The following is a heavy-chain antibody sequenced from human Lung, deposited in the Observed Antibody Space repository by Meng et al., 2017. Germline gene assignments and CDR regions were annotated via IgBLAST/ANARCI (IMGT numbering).Heavy chain of an antibody. D-gene: IGHD3-10*01. CDR1: VGSIICSCYC. Sequence: LHLQQSGVGLVMNSETLSLAASVSVGSIICSCYCWCWLPPPAGEGLGWVGSISDGGNTYYDPSLQSRVSISVDTSKNQFSMKLRSVTAEDTAVYYCARVKYGRSWCLDFWGQGALVTVFS. V-gene: IGHV4-39*07. CDR3: ARVKYGRSWCLDF. CDR2: ISDGGNT. J-gene: IGHJ4*02.